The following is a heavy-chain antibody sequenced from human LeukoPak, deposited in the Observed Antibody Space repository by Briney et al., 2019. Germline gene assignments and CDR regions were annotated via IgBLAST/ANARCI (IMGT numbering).Heavy chain of an antibody. CDR3: ARGGEGLVAPSY. CDR2: IYYSGST. V-gene: IGHV4-39*07. Sequence: SETLSLTCTVSGGSISSSSYYWGWIRQPPGKGLEWIGSIYYSGSTYYNPSLKSRVTISVDTSKKQFSLKLSSVTAADTAVYYCARGGEGLVAPSYWGQGTLVTVSS. D-gene: IGHD3-16*01. CDR1: GGSISSSSYY. J-gene: IGHJ4*02.